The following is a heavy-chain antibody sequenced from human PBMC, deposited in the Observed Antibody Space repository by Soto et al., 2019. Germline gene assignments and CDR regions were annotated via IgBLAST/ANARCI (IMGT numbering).Heavy chain of an antibody. Sequence: GGSLRLSCVASGFTFSTYGMHRVRQAPGKGLEWVAVIWSDGSTKNYADSVKGRFSISRDNAKNTLYLQMNSLRAEDTAVYYCARDYYGSGRSIYGLDVWGQGTTVTVSS. D-gene: IGHD3-10*01. J-gene: IGHJ6*02. CDR1: GFTFSTYG. CDR3: ARDYYGSGRSIYGLDV. CDR2: IWSDGSTK. V-gene: IGHV3-33*01.